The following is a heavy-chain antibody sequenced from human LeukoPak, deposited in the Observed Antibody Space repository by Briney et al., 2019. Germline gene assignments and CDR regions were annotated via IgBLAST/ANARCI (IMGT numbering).Heavy chain of an antibody. Sequence: GGSLRLSCAASGFTFSSYAMSWVRQAPGKGLEWVSAISGSGGSTYYVDSVKGRFTISRDNSKNTLYLQMNSLRAEDTAVYYCVPASIAAIDYWGQGTLVTVSS. CDR2: ISGSGGST. CDR1: GFTFSSYA. CDR3: VPASIAAIDY. V-gene: IGHV3-23*01. J-gene: IGHJ4*02. D-gene: IGHD6-6*01.